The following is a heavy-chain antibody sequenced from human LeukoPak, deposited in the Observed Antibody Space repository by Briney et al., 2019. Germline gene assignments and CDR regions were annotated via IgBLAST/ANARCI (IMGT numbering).Heavy chain of an antibody. D-gene: IGHD1-20*01. CDR2: ISYDGSNK. CDR1: GFTFSSYG. J-gene: IGHJ4*02. CDR3: AKALYNWNDGRDY. V-gene: IGHV3-30*18. Sequence: GGSLRLSCAASGFTFSSYGMRWVRQAPGKGLEWVAVISYDGSNKYYADSVKGRLTISRDNSKNTLYLQMNSLRAEDTAVYYCAKALYNWNDGRDYWGQGTLVTVSS.